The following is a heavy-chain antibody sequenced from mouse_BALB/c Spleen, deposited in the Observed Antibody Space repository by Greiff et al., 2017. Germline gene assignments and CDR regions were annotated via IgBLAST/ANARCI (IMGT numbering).Heavy chain of an antibody. J-gene: IGHJ2*01. V-gene: IGHV1-9*01. CDR1: GYTFSSYW. Sequence: VQLQQSGAELMKPGASVKISCKATGYTFSSYWIEWVKQRPGHGLEWIGEILPGSGSTNYNEKFKGKATFTADTSSNTAYMQLSSLTSEDSAVYYCARESGYRYYFDYWGQGTTLTVSS. D-gene: IGHD1-3*01. CDR2: ILPGSGST. CDR3: ARESGYRYYFDY.